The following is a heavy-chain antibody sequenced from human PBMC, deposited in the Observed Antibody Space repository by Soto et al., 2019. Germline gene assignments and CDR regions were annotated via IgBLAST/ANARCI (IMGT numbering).Heavy chain of an antibody. CDR3: ARDKWWLGYYYYGMDV. J-gene: IGHJ6*02. V-gene: IGHV3-23*01. CDR2: ISGSGVST. D-gene: IGHD6-19*01. Sequence: GGSLRLSCAASGFTFSSYAMSWVRQAPGKGLEWVSAISGSGVSTYYADSVKGRFTISRDNAKNSLYLQMNSLRAEDTAVYYCARDKWWLGYYYYGMDVWGQGTTVTVSS. CDR1: GFTFSSYA.